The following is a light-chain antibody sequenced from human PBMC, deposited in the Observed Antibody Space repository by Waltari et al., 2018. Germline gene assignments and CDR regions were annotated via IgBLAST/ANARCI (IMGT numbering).Light chain of an antibody. CDR3: TSYTSKNTFI. CDR1: ATDIGGYDY. Sequence: QSALTQPASVFGSLGQSVTLSCTGTATDIGGYDYVSWYQQHSGKAPNLLIFAVSSRPSAISAGCSASKAGNTASLTISGLQTEDEADYHCTSYTSKNTFIFGGGTRLTVL. V-gene: IGLV2-14*03. J-gene: IGLJ2*01. CDR2: AVS.